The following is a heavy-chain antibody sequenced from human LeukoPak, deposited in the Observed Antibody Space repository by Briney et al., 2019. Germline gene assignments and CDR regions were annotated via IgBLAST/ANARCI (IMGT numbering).Heavy chain of an antibody. CDR1: EFTFSSYW. V-gene: IGHV3-7*01. CDR3: ARDWGRSLAATPDY. Sequence: PGGSLRLSCAASEFTFSSYWMSWVRQAPGKGLEWVANIKQDGSEKYYVDSVKGRFTISRDNAKNLLYLQMNSLRAEDTAVYYCARDWGRSLAATPDYWGQGTLVTVSS. D-gene: IGHD2-15*01. CDR2: IKQDGSEK. J-gene: IGHJ4*02.